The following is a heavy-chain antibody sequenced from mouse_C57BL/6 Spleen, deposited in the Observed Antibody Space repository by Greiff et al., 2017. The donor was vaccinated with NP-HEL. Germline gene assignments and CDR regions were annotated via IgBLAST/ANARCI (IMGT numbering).Heavy chain of an antibody. CDR1: GYSITSGYY. D-gene: IGHD4-1*01. J-gene: IGHJ3*01. CDR2: ISYDGSN. CDR3: ARANWDLFAY. V-gene: IGHV3-6*01. Sequence: EVKLLESGPGLVKPSQSLSLTCSVTGYSITSGYYWNWIRQFPGNKLEWMGYISYDGSNNYNPSLKNRISITRDTSKNQFFLKLNSVTTEDTATYYCARANWDLFAYWGQGTLVTVSA.